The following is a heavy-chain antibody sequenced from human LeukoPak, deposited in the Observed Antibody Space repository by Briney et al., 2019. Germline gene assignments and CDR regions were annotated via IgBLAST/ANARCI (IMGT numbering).Heavy chain of an antibody. CDR1: GFTFSSYW. V-gene: IGHV3-30*02. J-gene: IGHJ6*03. D-gene: IGHD5-18*01. CDR2: IRYDGSNK. CDR3: AKDARRGYSYGSYMDV. Sequence: GGSLRLSCAASGFTFSSYWMSWVRQAPGKGLEWVAFIRYDGSNKYYADSVKGRFTISRDNSKNTLYLQMNSLRAEDTAVYYCAKDARRGYSYGSYMDVWGKGTTVTISS.